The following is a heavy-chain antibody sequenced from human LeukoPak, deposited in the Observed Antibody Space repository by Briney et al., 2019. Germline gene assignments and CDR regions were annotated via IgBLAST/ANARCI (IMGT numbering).Heavy chain of an antibody. CDR3: AKDQGVLMVHAISSMDV. V-gene: IGHV3-30*18. Sequence: PGRSLRLFCAASGFTFSIYGVHCVREAPGKGLEWVVVISYDGSNKYYADSVKGRFTISRDNSKNTLYLQMNSLRAEDTAVYYCAKDQGVLMVHAISSMDVWGQGTTVTVSS. J-gene: IGHJ6*02. D-gene: IGHD2-8*01. CDR2: ISYDGSNK. CDR1: GFTFSIYG.